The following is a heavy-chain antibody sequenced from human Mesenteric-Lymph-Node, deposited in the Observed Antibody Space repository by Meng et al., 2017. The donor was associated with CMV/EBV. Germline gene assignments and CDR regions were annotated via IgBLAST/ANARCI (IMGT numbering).Heavy chain of an antibody. V-gene: IGHV4-34*01. Sequence: ESLKISCAASGFMFDVYGMSWVRQAPGKGLEWIGEINHSGSTNYNPSLKSRVTISVDTSKNQFSLKLSSVTAADTAVYYCARRPYYDFWGGDYWGQGTLVTVSS. D-gene: IGHD3-3*01. J-gene: IGHJ4*02. CDR3: ARRPYYDFWGGDY. CDR2: INHSGST. CDR1: GFMFDVYG.